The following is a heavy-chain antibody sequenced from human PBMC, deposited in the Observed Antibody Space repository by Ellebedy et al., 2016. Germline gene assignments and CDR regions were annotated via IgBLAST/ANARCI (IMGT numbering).Heavy chain of an antibody. V-gene: IGHV3-74*01. D-gene: IGHD2-2*01. CDR1: GLTFSDYA. CDR2: IESDGRNP. J-gene: IGHJ4*02. Sequence: HTGGSLRLSCAASGLTFSDYAMHWVRQAPGEGLVWVSRIESDGRNPTYAASVRGRFTISRDNAKNTLYLHVNSLRVEDTAIYYCARAAGGPYQFDYWGQGTLVAVSS. CDR3: ARAAGGPYQFDY.